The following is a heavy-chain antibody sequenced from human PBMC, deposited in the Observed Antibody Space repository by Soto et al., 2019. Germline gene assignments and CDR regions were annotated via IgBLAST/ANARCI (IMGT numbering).Heavy chain of an antibody. J-gene: IGHJ4*02. CDR3: AKKGDYEGQWYFGY. D-gene: IGHD4-17*01. V-gene: IGHV1-46*01. CDR2: MNPSGGRA. CDR1: GYIFTRYF. Sequence: GGPVKVSCKASGYIFTRYFVHWVRQAPGQGPEWMGFMNPSGGRATYAQKFQGRVIMTSDTSARTVYMELSSLKADDTAVYYCAKKGDYEGQWYFGYWGEGTLVTVSS.